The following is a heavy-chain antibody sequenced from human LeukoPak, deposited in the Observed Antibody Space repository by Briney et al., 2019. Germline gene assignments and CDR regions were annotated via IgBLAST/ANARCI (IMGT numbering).Heavy chain of an antibody. CDR2: IKQDGSEK. D-gene: IGHD6-13*01. V-gene: IGHV3-7*01. CDR3: ASEKIAAAGTRYYNWFDP. CDR1: GFTFSSYW. J-gene: IGHJ5*02. Sequence: PGGSLRLSCAASGFTFSSYWMSWVRQAPGKGLEWVANIKQDGSEKYYVDSVKGRFTISRDNAKNSLYLQMNSLRAEDTAVYYCASEKIAAAGTRYYNWFDPWGQGTLVTVSS.